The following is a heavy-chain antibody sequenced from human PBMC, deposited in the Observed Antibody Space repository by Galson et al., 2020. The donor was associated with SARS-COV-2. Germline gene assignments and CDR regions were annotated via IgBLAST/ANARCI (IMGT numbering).Heavy chain of an antibody. J-gene: IGHJ4*02. D-gene: IGHD4-17*01. V-gene: IGHV1-18*01. CDR3: ARDLGADYGDYAVFDY. Sequence: MGWISAYNGNTNYAQKLQGRVTMTTDTSTSTAYMELRSLRSDDTAVYYCARDLGADYGDYAVFDYWGQGTLVTVSS. CDR2: ISAYNGNT.